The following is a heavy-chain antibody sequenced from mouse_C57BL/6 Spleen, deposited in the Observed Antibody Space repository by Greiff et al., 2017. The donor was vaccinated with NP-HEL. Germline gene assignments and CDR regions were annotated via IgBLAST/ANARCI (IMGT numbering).Heavy chain of an antibody. CDR1: GYTFTSYW. CDR2: IDPSDSYT. V-gene: IGHV1-50*01. J-gene: IGHJ2*01. Sequence: VQLQQPGAELVKPGASVKLSCKASGYTFTSYWMQWVKQRPGQGLEWIGEIDPSDSYTNYNQKFKGKATLTVDTSSSTAYMQLSSLTSEDSAVYYCATTVVATPDYWGQGTTLTVSS. D-gene: IGHD1-1*01. CDR3: ATTVVATPDY.